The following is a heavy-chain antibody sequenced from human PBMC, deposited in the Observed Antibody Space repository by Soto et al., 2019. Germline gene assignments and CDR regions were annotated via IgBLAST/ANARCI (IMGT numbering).Heavy chain of an antibody. CDR3: AREPPGRAWAGATDY. J-gene: IGHJ4*02. Sequence: EVQLVESGGGLVQPGGSLRLSCAASGFTFSSYWMHWVRQAPGKGLVWVSRINTDGSSTSYADSVKGRFTISRDNAENTLYLQMNSLRDEDTARYYGAREPPGRAWAGATDYGGEGTLVTGSS. V-gene: IGHV3-74*01. CDR1: GFTFSSYW. D-gene: IGHD1-26*01. CDR2: INTDGSST.